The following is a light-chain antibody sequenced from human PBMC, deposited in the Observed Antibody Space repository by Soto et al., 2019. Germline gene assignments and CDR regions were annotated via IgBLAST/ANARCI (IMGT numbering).Light chain of an antibody. Sequence: EIGLTQSPVTLSVSPGERATLFCRASQSASTNLAWYQHKPGQAPRLLIYGASTRATAIPARFSGSGSGTEFTLTINSLESEDFAVYYCQHYNSWPRIAFGQGTRLEIK. V-gene: IGKV3-15*01. CDR3: QHYNSWPRIA. J-gene: IGKJ5*01. CDR2: GAS. CDR1: QSASTN.